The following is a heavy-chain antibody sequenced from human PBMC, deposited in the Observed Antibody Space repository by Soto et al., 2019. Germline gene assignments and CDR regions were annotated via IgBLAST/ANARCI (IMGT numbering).Heavy chain of an antibody. J-gene: IGHJ4*02. D-gene: IGHD3-22*01. Sequence: GGSLRPSCAASGFTFSSYAMSWVRQAPGKGLEWVSAISGSGGSTYYADSVKGRFTISRDNSKNTLYLQMNSRRAEDTAVYYCANVGEDYYDSSGPLDYWGQGTLVTVSS. CDR3: ANVGEDYYDSSGPLDY. V-gene: IGHV3-23*01. CDR1: GFTFSSYA. CDR2: ISGSGGST.